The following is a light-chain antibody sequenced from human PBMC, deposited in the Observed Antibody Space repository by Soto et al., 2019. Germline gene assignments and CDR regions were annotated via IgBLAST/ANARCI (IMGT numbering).Light chain of an antibody. V-gene: IGKV3-20*01. CDR2: SAS. Sequence: EIVLTQPPGTLSLSPGERATLSCRASQSVSSSYLAWYQQKPGQAPRLLIYSASSRATGIPDRFSGSGSGTDFTLTISRLEPEDFAVYYCQQYGSSPPTLTFGGGTKVEIK. J-gene: IGKJ4*01. CDR3: QQYGSSPPTLT. CDR1: QSVSSSY.